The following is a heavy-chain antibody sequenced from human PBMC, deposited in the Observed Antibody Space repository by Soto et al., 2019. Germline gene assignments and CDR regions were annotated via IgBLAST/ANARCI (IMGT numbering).Heavy chain of an antibody. Sequence: EVQLLESGGGLVQPGGSLRLSCAASGFSFSSYALSWVRQAPGKGLEWVSTFSAGGRTYYASSVKGRFTIAKDTSTNSLHLQAGSRRAEDTAVYYCAKESMPNHSGVTLVHYWGQGTGVTGSS. J-gene: IGHJ4*02. CDR2: FSAGGRT. V-gene: IGHV3-23*01. CDR3: AKESMPNHSGVTLVHY. D-gene: IGHD4-17*01. CDR1: GFSFSSYA.